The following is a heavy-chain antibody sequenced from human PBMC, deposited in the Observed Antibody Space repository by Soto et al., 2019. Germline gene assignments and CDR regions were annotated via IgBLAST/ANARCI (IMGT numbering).Heavy chain of an antibody. CDR3: ARIIQIQKGPRDYTGLLPLIDY. CDR2: IYCRGST. CDR1: GCSISSSSYY. D-gene: IGHD3-3*01. V-gene: IGHV4-39*01. J-gene: IGHJ4*01. Sequence: QLQLQESGPGLVKPSASLSLTCTVSGCSISSSSYYWGWIRQPPGKGPEWIGSIYCRGSTYSNPYRQRRVAISAGTSRNPFAVKRSSVTAAETAVYYSARIIQIQKGPRDYTGLLPLIDYRGHGTLVTVCS.